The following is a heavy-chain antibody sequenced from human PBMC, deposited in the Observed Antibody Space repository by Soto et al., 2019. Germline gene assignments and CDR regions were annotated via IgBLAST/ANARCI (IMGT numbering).Heavy chain of an antibody. CDR3: AKSTRGVVADAYYFDY. J-gene: IGHJ4*02. Sequence: PGGSLRLSCAASGFTFSSYAMSWVRQAPGKGLEWVSAISGSGGSTYYADSVKGRFTISRDNSKNTLYLQMNSLRAEDTAVYYCAKSTRGVVADAYYFDYWGQGTLVTVSS. CDR2: ISGSGGST. D-gene: IGHD2-15*01. V-gene: IGHV3-23*01. CDR1: GFTFSSYA.